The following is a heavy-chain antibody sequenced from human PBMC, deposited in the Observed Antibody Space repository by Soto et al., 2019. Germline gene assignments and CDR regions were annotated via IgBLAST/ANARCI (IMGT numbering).Heavy chain of an antibody. CDR1: GDSVTSGSYY. V-gene: IGHV4-61*01. J-gene: IGHJ6*02. CDR3: ARGKRGSSWYRGEEKYYYYGMDV. CDR2: ISYTGRT. Sequence: SETLSLTCIVSGDSVTSGSYYWTWLRQPPGKGLEWIGYISYTGRTNYNPSLKSRVTISVDTSKNQFSLKLSSVTAADTAVYYCARGKRGSSWYRGEEKYYYYGMDVWGQGTPVTVSS. D-gene: IGHD6-13*01.